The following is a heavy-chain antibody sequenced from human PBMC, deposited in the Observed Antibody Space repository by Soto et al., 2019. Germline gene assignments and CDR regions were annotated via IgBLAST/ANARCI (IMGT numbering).Heavy chain of an antibody. J-gene: IGHJ1*01. CDR2: IKMDGSTI. CDR3: AICRDTGVAVVSQYLQS. V-gene: IGHV3-74*01. D-gene: IGHD6-19*01. Sequence: GGSLRLSCAASGFTFSSYWMHWVRQAPGKGLVWVSRIKMDGSTINYADFVDGRFTISRDNAKNTEYLQMHSPRAADTAVYYWAICRDTGVAVVSQYLQSWGQGPLGSAS. CDR1: GFTFSSYW.